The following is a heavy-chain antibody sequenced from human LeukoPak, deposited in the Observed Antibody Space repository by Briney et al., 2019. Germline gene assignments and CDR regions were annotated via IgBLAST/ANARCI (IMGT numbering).Heavy chain of an antibody. Sequence: GGSLRLSCAASGFAFSTYAMHWVRQAPGKGLEWVAVISYNGSEIYYGDSVKGRFTISRDNSKNTLYLQMNRPRVEDTAVYHCAKAGCSSARCYTNYWGQGTSVTVSS. CDR2: ISYNGSEI. D-gene: IGHD2-2*02. CDR1: GFAFSTYA. V-gene: IGHV3-30*18. J-gene: IGHJ4*02. CDR3: AKAGCSSARCYTNY.